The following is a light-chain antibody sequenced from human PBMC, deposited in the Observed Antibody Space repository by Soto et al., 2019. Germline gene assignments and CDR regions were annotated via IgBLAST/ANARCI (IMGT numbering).Light chain of an antibody. CDR2: NAS. CDR1: QSVSTK. CDR3: QQYNNWPIT. V-gene: IGKV3-15*01. J-gene: IGKJ5*01. Sequence: EIVMTQSPGILSLSPGETATLSCRASQSVSTKLAWYQQRPGQTPRLLIYNASTRATGVPARFSGGGSGTEFTLTISSLQSEDSAFYYCQQYNNWPITFGQGTRLEIK.